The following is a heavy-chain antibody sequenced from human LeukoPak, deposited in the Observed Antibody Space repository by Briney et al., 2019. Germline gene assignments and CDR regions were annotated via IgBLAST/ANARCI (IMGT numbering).Heavy chain of an antibody. CDR3: AKNYYYDNTGYWGAFDI. V-gene: IGHV1-18*01. CDR1: GYTCTSYG. D-gene: IGHD3-22*01. J-gene: IGHJ3*02. Sequence: ASVNVSCKASGYTCTSYGIGWVRQPPGQGLEWMGLISTYNGKRNYAQKFQDRVTMTTDTSTSTAYMELRSLRSDDTAIYHCAKNYYYDNTGYWGAFDIWGQGTMVTVSS. CDR2: ISTYNGKR.